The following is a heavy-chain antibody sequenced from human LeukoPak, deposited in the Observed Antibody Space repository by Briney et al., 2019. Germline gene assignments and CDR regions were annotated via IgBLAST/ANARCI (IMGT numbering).Heavy chain of an antibody. J-gene: IGHJ1*01. Sequence: ASVKVSCKASGYTFTSYGISWVRQAPGQGLEWMGWISAYNGNTNYAQKLQGRVTMTTGTSTSTAYMELRSLRSDDTAVYYCAQMYYYDGSGYYYFQHWGQGTLVTVSS. D-gene: IGHD3-22*01. CDR2: ISAYNGNT. CDR1: GYTFTSYG. CDR3: AQMYYYDGSGYYYFQH. V-gene: IGHV1-18*01.